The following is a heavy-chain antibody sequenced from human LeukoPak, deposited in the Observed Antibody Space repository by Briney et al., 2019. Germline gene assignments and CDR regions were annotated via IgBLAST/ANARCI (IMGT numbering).Heavy chain of an antibody. D-gene: IGHD3-10*01. CDR1: GYTFTGYY. CDR2: INPNSGGT. Sequence: ASVKVSCKASGYTFTGYYMHWVRQAPGQGLEWMGWINPNSGGTNYAQKFQGRVTMTRDTFISTAYMELSRLRSDDTAVYYCARDYYGSGSYYNLLGGDYWGQGTLVTVSS. J-gene: IGHJ4*02. CDR3: ARDYYGSGSYYNLLGGDY. V-gene: IGHV1-2*02.